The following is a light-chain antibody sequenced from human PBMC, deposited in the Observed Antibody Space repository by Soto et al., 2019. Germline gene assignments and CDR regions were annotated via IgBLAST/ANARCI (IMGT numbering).Light chain of an antibody. J-gene: IGKJ1*01. CDR3: QQYDTYPRT. V-gene: IGKV1-5*03. CDR2: KAS. CDR1: QSISNW. Sequence: DIQMTQSASTLSASVGDRVTITCRASQSISNWLAWYQQKPGKAPKLLIFKASTLESGVPSRFSGSGSGTEFTLNISSLQPDDFATYHCQQYDTYPRTFGQGTKVDI.